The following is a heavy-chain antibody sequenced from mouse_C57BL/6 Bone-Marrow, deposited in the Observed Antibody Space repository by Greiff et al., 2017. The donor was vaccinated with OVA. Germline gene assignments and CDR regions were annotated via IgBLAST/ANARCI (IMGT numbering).Heavy chain of an antibody. CDR3: AREGGYYPGSEGYFDV. V-gene: IGHV1-9*01. Sequence: QVQLKESGAELMKPGASVKLSCKATGYTFTGYWIEWVKQRPGHGLEWIGEILPGSGSTNYNEKFKGKATFTADTSSNTAYMQLSSLTTEDSAIYYCAREGGYYPGSEGYFDVWGTGTTVTVSS. J-gene: IGHJ1*03. CDR2: ILPGSGST. D-gene: IGHD1-1*01. CDR1: GYTFTGYW.